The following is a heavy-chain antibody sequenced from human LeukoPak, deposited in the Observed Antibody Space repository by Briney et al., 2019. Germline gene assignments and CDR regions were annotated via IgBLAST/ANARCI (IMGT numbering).Heavy chain of an antibody. J-gene: IGHJ4*02. V-gene: IGHV1-69*13. D-gene: IGHD3-16*02. CDR2: ITPIFGTA. CDR3: AREGYYDYVWGSYRQRYYYFDY. CDR1: GGTFSSYA. Sequence: ASVKVSCKASGGTFSSYAISWVRQAPGQGLEWMGGITPIFGTANYAQKFQGRVTITADVSTSTAYMELSSLRSEDTAVYYCAREGYYDYVWGSYRQRYYYFDYWGQGTLVTVSS.